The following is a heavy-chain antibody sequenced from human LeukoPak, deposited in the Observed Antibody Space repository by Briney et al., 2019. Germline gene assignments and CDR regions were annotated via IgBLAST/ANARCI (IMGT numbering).Heavy chain of an antibody. CDR2: ISSSSSYI. Sequence: GGSLRLSCAASGFTFSSYTMNWVRQAPGKGLEWVSSISSSSSYIYFADSVRGRFTSSRDNAKNSLYLQMNSLRAEDTAVYYCARDRDGSGWHDYWGQGTLVTVSS. J-gene: IGHJ4*02. CDR1: GFTFSSYT. D-gene: IGHD6-19*01. CDR3: ARDRDGSGWHDY. V-gene: IGHV3-21*01.